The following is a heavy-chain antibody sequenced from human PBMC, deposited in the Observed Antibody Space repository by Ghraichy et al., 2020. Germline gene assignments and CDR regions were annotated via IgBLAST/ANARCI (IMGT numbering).Heavy chain of an antibody. J-gene: IGHJ2*01. CDR1: GYTFTYRY. Sequence: SVKVSCKASGYTFTYRYLHWVRQAPGQALEWMGWITPFNGNTNYAQKFQDRVTITRDRSMSTAYMELSSLRSEDTAMYYCVVVTAQRAPPVWYFDLWGRGTLVTVSS. D-gene: IGHD2-21*02. CDR3: VVVTAQRAPPVWYFDL. V-gene: IGHV1-45*02. CDR2: ITPFNGNT.